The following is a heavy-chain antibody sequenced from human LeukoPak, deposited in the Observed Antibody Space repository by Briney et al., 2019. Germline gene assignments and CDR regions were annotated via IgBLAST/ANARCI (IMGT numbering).Heavy chain of an antibody. CDR2: ISYDGSNK. J-gene: IGHJ4*02. CDR1: GFTFNNYA. Sequence: GGSLRLSCAASGFTFNNYAMHWVRQAPGKGLEWVAVISYDGSNKYYVDSVKGRFTISRDNSKNTLYLQMNSLRGEDTAVYYCARDGAIFGVVPFDYWGQGTLVTVSS. D-gene: IGHD3-3*01. V-gene: IGHV3-30-3*01. CDR3: ARDGAIFGVVPFDY.